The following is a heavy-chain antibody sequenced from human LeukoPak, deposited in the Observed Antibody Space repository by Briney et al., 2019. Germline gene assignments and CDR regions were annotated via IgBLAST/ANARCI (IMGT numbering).Heavy chain of an antibody. CDR2: IWYDGSNK. D-gene: IGHD2-2*01. Sequence: GRSLRLSCAASGFTFSSYGMHWVRQAPGKGLEWVAVIWYDGSNKYYADSVKGRFTISRDNSKNTLYLQMNSLRAEDTAVYYCARGRSSTSHLRGPTLDYWGQGTLVTASS. CDR3: ARGRSSTSHLRGPTLDY. V-gene: IGHV3-33*01. J-gene: IGHJ4*02. CDR1: GFTFSSYG.